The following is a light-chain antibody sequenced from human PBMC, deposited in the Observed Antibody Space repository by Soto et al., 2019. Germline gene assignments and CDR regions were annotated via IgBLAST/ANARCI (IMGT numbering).Light chain of an antibody. CDR2: GAS. CDR1: QSVSSNY. V-gene: IGKV3-20*01. J-gene: IGKJ2*01. Sequence: EIVLTQSPATLSLSPGERATLSCRASQSVSSNYLAWYQQRPGQAPRLLIYGASSRATGIPDRFSGSGSGTDFTVTISRLEPEDFAVYYCQQYGSSPYTFGQGTKVDIK. CDR3: QQYGSSPYT.